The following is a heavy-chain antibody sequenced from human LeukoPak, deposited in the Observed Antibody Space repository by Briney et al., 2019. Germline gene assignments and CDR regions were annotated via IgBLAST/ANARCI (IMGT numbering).Heavy chain of an antibody. D-gene: IGHD6-6*01. CDR3: ARPYSSSTYYYYNGMDV. V-gene: IGHV3-23*01. CDR2: ISGSGGST. Sequence: GGSLRLSCAASGFTFSSYAMSWVRQAPGKGLEWVSAISGSGGSTYYADSVKGRFTISRDNSKNTLYVQMNSLRAEDTAVYYCARPYSSSTYYYYNGMDVWGQGTTVTVSS. CDR1: GFTFSSYA. J-gene: IGHJ6*02.